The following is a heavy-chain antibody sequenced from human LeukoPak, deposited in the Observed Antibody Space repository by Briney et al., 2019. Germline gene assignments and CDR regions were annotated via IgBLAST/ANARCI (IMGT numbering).Heavy chain of an antibody. V-gene: IGHV1-69*04. J-gene: IGHJ5*02. CDR1: GGTFSSYA. CDR2: IIPILGIA. D-gene: IGHD1-26*01. CDR3: TRSPGPRDQGWDNWFDP. Sequence: ASVKVSCKASGGTFSSYAISWVRQAPGQGLEWMGRIIPILGIANYAQKFQGRVTITADKSTSTAYMELGSLRSEDTAVYYCTRSPGPRDQGWDNWFDPWGQGTLVTVSS.